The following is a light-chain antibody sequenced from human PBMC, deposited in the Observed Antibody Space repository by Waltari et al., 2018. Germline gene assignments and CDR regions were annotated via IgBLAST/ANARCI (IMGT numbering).Light chain of an antibody. CDR3: QQYYSLPLT. CDR1: QTVLSSSNNKNY. Sequence: DIVMTQSPDSLAVSLGERATINRKSSQTVLSSSNNKNYLTWYQQKPGQPPKLLVYWASTRESGVPDRFSGSGSGTDFTLTISSLQAEDVAVYFCQQYYSLPLTFGGGTKVEIK. J-gene: IGKJ4*01. CDR2: WAS. V-gene: IGKV4-1*01.